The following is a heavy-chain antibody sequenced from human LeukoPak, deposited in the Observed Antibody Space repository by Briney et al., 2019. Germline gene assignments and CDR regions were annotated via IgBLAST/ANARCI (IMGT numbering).Heavy chain of an antibody. CDR2: ISYDGSNK. J-gene: IGHJ4*02. V-gene: IGHV3-30-3*01. CDR1: GFTFSSYA. Sequence: GGSLRLSCAASGFTFSSYAMHWVRQAPGKGLEWVAVISYDGSNKYYADSVKGRFTISRDNSKNTLYLQMNSLRAEDTAVYYCATESGTYSGTCFDYWGQGTLVTVSS. CDR3: ATESGTYSGTCFDY. D-gene: IGHD1-26*01.